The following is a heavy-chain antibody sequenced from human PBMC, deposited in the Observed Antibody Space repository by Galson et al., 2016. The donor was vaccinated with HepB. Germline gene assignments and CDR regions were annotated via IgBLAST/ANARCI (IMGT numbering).Heavy chain of an antibody. D-gene: IGHD3-22*01. J-gene: IGHJ4*02. CDR1: GGTLFRYA. Sequence: SVKVSCKASGGTLFRYAISWVRQAPGQGLEWMGGIIPIFGTVNYAQKFQDRVTTIADESTSTAYMELSSLRSDDTAVYYCAGHYYYDSSGFYVFDYWGQGTLVTVSS. CDR2: IIPIFGTV. CDR3: AGHYYYDSSGFYVFDY. V-gene: IGHV1-69*13.